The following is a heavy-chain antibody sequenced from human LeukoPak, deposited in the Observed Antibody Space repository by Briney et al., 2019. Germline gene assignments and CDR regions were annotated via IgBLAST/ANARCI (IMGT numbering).Heavy chain of an antibody. CDR1: GYTLTELS. CDR2: FDPEDGET. V-gene: IGHV1-24*01. Sequence: ASVKVSCKFSGYTLTELSMHWVRQAPGKGLEWTGGFDPEDGETIYAQKYQGRVTMTEDTSTDTAYMELRSLRSEDTAVYYCATGRYYGSGSYLSPDHGAYYFDYWGQGTLVTVYS. D-gene: IGHD3-10*01. J-gene: IGHJ4*02. CDR3: ATGRYYGSGSYLSPDHGAYYFDY.